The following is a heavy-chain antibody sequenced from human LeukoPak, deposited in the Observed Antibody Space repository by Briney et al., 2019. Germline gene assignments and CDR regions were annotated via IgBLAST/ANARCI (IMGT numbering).Heavy chain of an antibody. V-gene: IGHV4-4*09. CDR2: IYTSGST. CDR1: GGSISSYY. CDR3: ARHRIVVVPAAIRDTVYYYYYMDV. J-gene: IGHJ6*03. Sequence: SETLSLTCTVSGGSISSYYWSWIRQPPGKGLEWIGYIYTSGSTNYNPSLKSRVTISVDTSKNQFSLKLSSVTAADTAVYYCARHRIVVVPAAIRDTVYYYYYMDVWGKGTTVTVSS. D-gene: IGHD2-2*02.